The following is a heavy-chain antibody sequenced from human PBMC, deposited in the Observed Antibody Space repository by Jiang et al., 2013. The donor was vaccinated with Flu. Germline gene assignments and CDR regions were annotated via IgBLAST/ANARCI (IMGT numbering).Heavy chain of an antibody. CDR3: ARGETYYDFWSGYYNWFDP. CDR2: ISAYNGNT. CDR1: GYTFTSYG. V-gene: IGHV1-18*01. D-gene: IGHD3-3*01. J-gene: IGHJ5*02. Sequence: SGAEVKKPGASVKVSCKASGYTFTSYGISWVRQAPGQGLEWMGWISAYNGNTNYAQKLQGRVTMTTDTSTSTAYMELRSLRSDDTAVYYCARGETYYDFWSGYYNWFDPWGQGTLVTVSS.